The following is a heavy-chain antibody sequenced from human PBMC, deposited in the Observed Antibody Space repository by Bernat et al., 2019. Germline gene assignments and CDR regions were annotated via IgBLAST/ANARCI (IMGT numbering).Heavy chain of an antibody. CDR2: IYYSGST. J-gene: IGHJ3*02. CDR3: ASSYYYGSGSYLDI. V-gene: IGHV4-39*01. D-gene: IGHD3-10*01. Sequence: QLQLQESGPGLVKPSETLSLTCTVSGGSISSSSYYWGWIRQPPGKGLEWIGSIYYSGSTYYNPSLKSRVTISVDTSKNQFSLKLSSVTAADTAVYYCASSYYYGSGSYLDIWGQGTMLTVSS. CDR1: GGSISSSSYY.